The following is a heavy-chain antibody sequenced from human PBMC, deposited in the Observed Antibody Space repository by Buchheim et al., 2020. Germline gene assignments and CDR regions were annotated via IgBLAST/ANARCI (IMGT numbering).Heavy chain of an antibody. V-gene: IGHV3-48*03. Sequence: VESGGGLVQPGGSLRLSCAASGFTFSNYEMNWVRQAPGKGLEWISYINRGGSITYYADSVKGRFTVSRDDAENSLYLQINSLIVDDTAVYYCARDGGYNPFGSWGQGTL. J-gene: IGHJ4*02. CDR1: GFTFSNYE. D-gene: IGHD5-24*01. CDR2: INRGGSIT. CDR3: ARDGGYNPFGS.